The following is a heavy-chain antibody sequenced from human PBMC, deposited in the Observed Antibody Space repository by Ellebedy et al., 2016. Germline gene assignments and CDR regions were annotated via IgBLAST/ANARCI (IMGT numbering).Heavy chain of an antibody. CDR1: GYSFTSYW. CDR3: AMTTVAEYYYYGMDV. J-gene: IGHJ6*02. CDR2: IYPGDSDT. D-gene: IGHD4-11*01. Sequence: KVSXKGSGYSFTSYWIGWVRQMPGKGLEWMGIIYPGDSDTRYSPSFQGQVTISADKSISTAYLQWSSLKASDTAMYYCAMTTVAEYYYYGMDVWGQGTTVTVSS. V-gene: IGHV5-51*01.